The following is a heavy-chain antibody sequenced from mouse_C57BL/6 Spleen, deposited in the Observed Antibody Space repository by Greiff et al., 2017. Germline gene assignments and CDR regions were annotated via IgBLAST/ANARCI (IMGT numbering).Heavy chain of an antibody. CDR2: ISDGGSYT. J-gene: IGHJ3*01. CDR1: GFTFSSYA. CDR3: ARDRSMAY. Sequence: EVQVVESGGGLVKPGGSLKLSCAASGFTFSSYAMSWVRQTPEKRLEWVATISDGGSYTYYPDNVKGRFTISRDNAKNNLYLQMSHLKSEDTAMYYCARDRSMAYWGQGTLVTVSA. V-gene: IGHV5-4*01. D-gene: IGHD2-10*02.